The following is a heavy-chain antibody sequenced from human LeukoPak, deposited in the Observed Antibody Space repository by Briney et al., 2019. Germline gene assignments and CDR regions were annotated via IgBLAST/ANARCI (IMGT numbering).Heavy chain of an antibody. J-gene: IGHJ4*02. CDR3: VRDGRFDSACFDS. Sequence: SETLSLTCNVSGDPLNDNLYYWGWISQSPGKALAWIGAFYSSGSTSSHSSLKSRVTISVDTSRTQLSLKLDSVTDTDTAVYYCVRDGRFDSACFDSWGPGILVTVSS. CDR1: GDPLNDNLYY. CDR2: FYSSGST. V-gene: IGHV4-39*07. D-gene: IGHD6-19*01.